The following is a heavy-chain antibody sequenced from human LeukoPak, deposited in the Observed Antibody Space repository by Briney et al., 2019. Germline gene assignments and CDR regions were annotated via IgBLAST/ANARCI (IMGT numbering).Heavy chain of an antibody. D-gene: IGHD4-17*01. V-gene: IGHV3-48*01. CDR2: IRTTAETGGDPT. CDR1: GFTFTTYW. J-gene: IGHJ4*02. Sequence: PGGSLRLSCAASGFTFTTYWMNWVRQAPGKGLEWISNIRTTAETGGDPTFYADSVRGRFTTSRDDAKNSLFLQMNSLRAEDTAFYFCVRDVDYAFDYWGRGTLVTVSS. CDR3: VRDVDYAFDY.